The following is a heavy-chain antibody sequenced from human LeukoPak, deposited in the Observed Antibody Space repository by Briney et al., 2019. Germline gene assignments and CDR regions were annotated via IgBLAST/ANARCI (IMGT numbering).Heavy chain of an antibody. Sequence: ASVKVSCKASGYTFTSYGISWVRQAPGQGLEWMGWISAYDGNTNYAQKLQGRVTMTTDTSASTAYMELRSLRSDDTAVYYCARETNHYDFWSGHRGDFDYWGQGTLVTVSS. CDR2: ISAYDGNT. D-gene: IGHD3-3*01. CDR1: GYTFTSYG. CDR3: ARETNHYDFWSGHRGDFDY. V-gene: IGHV1-18*01. J-gene: IGHJ4*02.